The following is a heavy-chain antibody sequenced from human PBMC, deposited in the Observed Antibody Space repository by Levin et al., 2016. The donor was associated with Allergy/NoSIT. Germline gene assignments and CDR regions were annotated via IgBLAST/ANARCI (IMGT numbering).Heavy chain of an antibody. D-gene: IGHD3-22*01. CDR2: INSDGSST. J-gene: IGHJ4*02. CDR3: ARVGGPSDYYDSSGIGVGY. Sequence: VRQAPGKGLVWVSRINSDGSSTSYADSVKGRFTISRDNAKNTLYLQMNSLRAEDTAVYYCARVGGPSDYYDSSGIGVGYWGQGTLVTVSS. V-gene: IGHV3-74*01.